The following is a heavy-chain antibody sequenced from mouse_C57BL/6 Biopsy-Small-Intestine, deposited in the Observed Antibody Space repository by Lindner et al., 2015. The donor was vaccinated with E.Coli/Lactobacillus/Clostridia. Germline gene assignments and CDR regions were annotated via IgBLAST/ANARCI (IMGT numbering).Heavy chain of an antibody. Sequence: VQLQESGAELVRPGTSVKMSCKASGYTFTNYWIGWAKQRPGHGLEWIGDIYPGGGYTNYNEEFKGKATLTADKSSSTAYMQFSSLTSEDSAIYYCARNGDGYYLYYFDYWGQGTTLTVSS. CDR3: ARNGDGYYLYYFDY. V-gene: IGHV1-63*01. J-gene: IGHJ2*01. CDR1: GYTFTNYW. CDR2: IYPGGGYT. D-gene: IGHD2-3*01.